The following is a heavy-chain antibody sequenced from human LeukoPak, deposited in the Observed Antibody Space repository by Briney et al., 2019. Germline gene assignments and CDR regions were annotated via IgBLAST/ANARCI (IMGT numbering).Heavy chain of an antibody. CDR1: GGTFSSYA. V-gene: IGHV1-69*05. CDR3: AREDYYGSGSHPFDY. Sequence: SMKVSCKASGGTFSSYAISWVRQAPGQGLEWMGRIIPIFGTANYAQKFQGRVTITTDESTSTAYMELSSLRSEDTAVNYCAREDYYGSGSHPFDYWGQGTLVTVSS. D-gene: IGHD3-10*01. CDR2: IIPIFGTA. J-gene: IGHJ4*02.